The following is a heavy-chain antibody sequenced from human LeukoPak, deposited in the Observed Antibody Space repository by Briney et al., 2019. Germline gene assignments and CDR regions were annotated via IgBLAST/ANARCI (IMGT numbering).Heavy chain of an antibody. D-gene: IGHD2-15*01. Sequence: GGSLRLSRAASGLTFSSYSMNWVRQPPGKGLEWVSYISSSSSAIYYADSVKGRFTISRDNAKNSLFLQMNSLRAKDTAVYYCARPYCSGGNCYFFFDYWGQGTLVTVSS. J-gene: IGHJ4*02. CDR1: GLTFSSYS. CDR2: ISSSSSAI. V-gene: IGHV3-48*01. CDR3: ARPYCSGGNCYFFFDY.